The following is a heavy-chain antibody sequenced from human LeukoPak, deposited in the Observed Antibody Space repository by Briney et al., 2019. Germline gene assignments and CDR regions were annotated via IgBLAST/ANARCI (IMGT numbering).Heavy chain of an antibody. V-gene: IGHV3-33*01. CDR1: GFTFSSYG. CDR3: AREVQYYYYGMDV. J-gene: IGHJ6*02. CDR2: IWYDGSNK. Sequence: GGSLRLSCAASGFTFSSYGMHWVRQAPGKGLEWVAVIWYDGSNKYYADSVKGRFTISRDNSKNTLYLQMNSLRAEDTAVYYCAREVQYYYYGMDVWGQGTTVTVSS. D-gene: IGHD3-10*01.